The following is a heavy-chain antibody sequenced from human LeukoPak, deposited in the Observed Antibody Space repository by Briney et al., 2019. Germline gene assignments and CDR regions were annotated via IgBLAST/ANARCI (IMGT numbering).Heavy chain of an antibody. Sequence: PSETLSLTCAVYGGSFSGYYWSWIRQPPGKGLEWIGEINHSGSTNYNPSLKSRVTISVDTSKNQFSLKLSSVTAADTAVYYCARMPLPGDFDYWGQGTLDTVSS. CDR2: INHSGST. CDR3: ARMPLPGDFDY. J-gene: IGHJ4*02. V-gene: IGHV4-34*01. D-gene: IGHD3-16*01. CDR1: GGSFSGYY.